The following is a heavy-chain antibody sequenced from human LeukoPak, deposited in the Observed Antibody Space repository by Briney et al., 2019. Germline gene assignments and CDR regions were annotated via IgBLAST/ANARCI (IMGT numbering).Heavy chain of an antibody. Sequence: SETLSLTCTVSGGSISSYYWSWIRQPPGKGLEWIGYIYYSGSTNYNPSLKSRVTISVDTSKNQFSLKLSSVTAADTAVYYCARDYGGNRPDWYFDLWGRGTLVTVSS. CDR1: GGSISSYY. CDR3: ARDYGGNRPDWYFDL. CDR2: IYYSGST. D-gene: IGHD4-23*01. J-gene: IGHJ2*01. V-gene: IGHV4-59*01.